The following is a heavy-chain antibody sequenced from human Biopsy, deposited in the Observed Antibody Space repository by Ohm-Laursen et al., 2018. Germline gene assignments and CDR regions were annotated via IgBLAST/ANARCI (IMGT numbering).Heavy chain of an antibody. CDR2: RIPYFNTI. J-gene: IGHJ3*01. Sequence: SVKVSCNASGVTFDTYAFGWVRQAPGQGLEWMGGRIPYFNTIYYARNFQDRAVITADRSARTTDMQLSGLRPDDTAVYHCVGGQRGPPIGVTVPGDAFDLWGPGTMVTVSP. CDR1: GVTFDTYA. CDR3: VGGQRGPPIGVTVPGDAFDL. D-gene: IGHD2/OR15-2a*01. V-gene: IGHV1-69*13.